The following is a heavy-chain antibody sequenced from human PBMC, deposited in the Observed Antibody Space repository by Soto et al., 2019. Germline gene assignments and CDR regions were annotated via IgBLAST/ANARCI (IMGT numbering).Heavy chain of an antibody. D-gene: IGHD6-13*01. Sequence: GGYLRLSCAASGFTFSSYAMSWVRQAPGKGLEWVSAISGSGGSAYYADSVKGRFTISRDNSKNTLYLQMNSLRAEDTAVYYCAKDLLAAAALYYYYYGMDVWGQGTTVTVSS. J-gene: IGHJ6*02. CDR2: ISGSGGSA. CDR1: GFTFSSYA. V-gene: IGHV3-23*01. CDR3: AKDLLAAAALYYYYYGMDV.